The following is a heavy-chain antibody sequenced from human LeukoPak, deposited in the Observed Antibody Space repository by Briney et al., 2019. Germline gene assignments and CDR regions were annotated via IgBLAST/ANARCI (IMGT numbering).Heavy chain of an antibody. CDR2: INHSGST. CDR3: ALSGYSYGIDY. J-gene: IGHJ4*02. D-gene: IGHD5-18*01. Sequence: PSETLSLTCAVCGGSFSGYYWSWIRQPPGKGLEWIGEINHSGSTNYNPSLKSRVTISVDTSKNQFSLKLSSVTAADTAVYYCALSGYSYGIDYWGQGTLVTVSS. CDR1: GGSFSGYY. V-gene: IGHV4-34*01.